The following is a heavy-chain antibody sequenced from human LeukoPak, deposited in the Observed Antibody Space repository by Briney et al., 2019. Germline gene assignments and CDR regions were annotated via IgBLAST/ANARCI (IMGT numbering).Heavy chain of an antibody. J-gene: IGHJ4*02. D-gene: IGHD6-13*01. CDR3: AVAATGRGGEDC. CDR1: GFTFSSYA. Sequence: GGSLRLSCAASGFTFSSYAMHWVRQAPGKGLEWVANINQDGSEKYYVDSVKGRFTISRDNAKNSLYLQMNSLRAEDTAVYYCAVAATGRGGEDCWGQGTLVTVSS. CDR2: INQDGSEK. V-gene: IGHV3-7*01.